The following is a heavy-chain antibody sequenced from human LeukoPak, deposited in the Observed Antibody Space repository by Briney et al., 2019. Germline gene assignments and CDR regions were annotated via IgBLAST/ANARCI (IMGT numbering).Heavy chain of an antibody. CDR2: INSDGSIT. CDR3: ASGYCPNGVCSHNVGC. J-gene: IGHJ4*02. CDR1: GFTFSSHW. D-gene: IGHD2-8*01. Sequence: PGGSLRLSCAASGFTFSSHWMHWVRQGPGKGLVWVSRINSDGSITNYADSVKGRFTISRDNAKNTLYLQINSLRAEDTAVYYCASGYCPNGVCSHNVGCWGQGTLVTVSS. V-gene: IGHV3-74*01.